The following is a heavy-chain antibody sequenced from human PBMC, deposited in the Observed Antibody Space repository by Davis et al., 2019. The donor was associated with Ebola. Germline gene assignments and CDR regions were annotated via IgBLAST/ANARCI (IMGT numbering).Heavy chain of an antibody. D-gene: IGHD6-6*01. CDR3: ARLSGLFSSSSGALYFDL. J-gene: IGHJ2*01. CDR1: GGSISSGTYY. V-gene: IGHV4-39*07. CDR2: IYYTGWT. Sequence: SETLSLTCSVSGGSISSGTYYWGWVRQPPGKGLEWIGAIYYTGWTHYNPPFRSRVSMSVDTSKNQLSLSLRSSIAADTAVYFCARLSGLFSSSSGALYFDLWGRGTLVSVSS.